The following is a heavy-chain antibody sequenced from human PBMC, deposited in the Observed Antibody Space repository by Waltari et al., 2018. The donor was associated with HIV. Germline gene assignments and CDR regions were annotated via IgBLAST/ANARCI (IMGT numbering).Heavy chain of an antibody. CDR1: GGSISTSRYY. J-gene: IGHJ5*02. V-gene: IGHV3-11*04. D-gene: IGHD6-19*01. CDR3: ARGVGSSDWFTHRFDP. Sequence: QLHLHESGPGLVKPSETLSLICTVSGGSISTSRYYWGWIRQPPGKGLEWVAYIKSTGDNIYYADSVKGRFTISRDNAKNSLYLQMNSLRAEDTAVYYCARGVGSSDWFTHRFDPWGQGTLVTVSS. CDR2: IKSTGDNI.